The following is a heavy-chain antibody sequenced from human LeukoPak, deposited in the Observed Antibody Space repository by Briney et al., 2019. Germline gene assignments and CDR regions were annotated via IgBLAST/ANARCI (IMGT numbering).Heavy chain of an antibody. CDR2: INSDGSST. D-gene: IGHD3-9*01. CDR3: ARDKARDDILTGSLFDY. J-gene: IGHJ4*02. Sequence: GGSLRLSCAASGFTFSSYWMHWVRQAPGKGLVWVSRINSDGSSTSYADSVKGRFTISRDNAKNSLYLQMNSLRAEDTAVYYCARDKARDDILTGSLFDYWGQGTLVTVSS. CDR1: GFTFSSYW. V-gene: IGHV3-74*01.